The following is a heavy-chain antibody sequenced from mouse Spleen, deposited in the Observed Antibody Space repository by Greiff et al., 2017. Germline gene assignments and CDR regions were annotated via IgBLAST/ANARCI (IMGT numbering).Heavy chain of an antibody. CDR3: ASLDGKYAMDY. D-gene: IGHD2-1*01. V-gene: IGHV1-42*01. Sequence: VQLQQSGPELVKPGASVKISCKASGYSFTGYYMNWVKQSPEKSLEWIGEINPSTGGTTYNQKFKAKATLTVDKSSSTAYMQLKSLTSEDSAVYYWASLDGKYAMDYWGQGTSGPGSP. CDR1: GYSFTGYY. CDR2: INPSTGGT. J-gene: IGHJ4*01.